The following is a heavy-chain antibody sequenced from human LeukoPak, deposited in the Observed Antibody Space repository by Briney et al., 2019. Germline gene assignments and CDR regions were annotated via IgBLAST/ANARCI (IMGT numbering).Heavy chain of an antibody. CDR1: GFTVSSNY. CDR2: ITSSGSYI. J-gene: IGHJ4*02. Sequence: GGSLRLSCAASGFTVSSNYMSWVRQAPGKGLEWVSSITSSGSYIYYADSVMGRFTISRDNTNNSLYLQMNSLRAEDTAVYYCARHVVAVGFDYWGQGTLVTVSS. D-gene: IGHD3-22*01. CDR3: ARHVVAVGFDY. V-gene: IGHV3-21*01.